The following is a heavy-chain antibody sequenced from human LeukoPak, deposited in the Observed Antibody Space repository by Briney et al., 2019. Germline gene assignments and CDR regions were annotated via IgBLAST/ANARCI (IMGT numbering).Heavy chain of an antibody. CDR2: ISSSSSYI. V-gene: IGHV3-21*01. J-gene: IGHJ3*02. CDR3: ARAEYYYDSSGCGAFDI. D-gene: IGHD3-22*01. Sequence: PGGSLRLSCAASGFTFSSYSMNWVRQAPGKGLEWVSSISSSSSYIYYADSVEGRFTISRDNAKNSLYLQMNSLRAEDTAVYYCARAEYYYDSSGCGAFDIWGQGTMVTVSS. CDR1: GFTFSSYS.